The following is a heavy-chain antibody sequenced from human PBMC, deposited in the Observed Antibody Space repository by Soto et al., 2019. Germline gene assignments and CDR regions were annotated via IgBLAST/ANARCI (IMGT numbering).Heavy chain of an antibody. V-gene: IGHV3-23*01. J-gene: IGHJ3*02. CDR2: ISISGSKT. D-gene: IGHD4-17*01. Sequence: GGSLRLSCAASGFTFSSYAMTWVHQAPGKGLEWVSSISISGSKTHYVDSVKGRFTISRDNSKNTMSLQMNSLRAEDTAIYYCAKHDYGDFKSYDMWGQGAMVTV. CDR1: GFTFSSYA. CDR3: AKHDYGDFKSYDM.